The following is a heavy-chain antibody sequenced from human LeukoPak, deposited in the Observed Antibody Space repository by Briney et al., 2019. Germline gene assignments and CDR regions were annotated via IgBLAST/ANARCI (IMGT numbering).Heavy chain of an antibody. Sequence: SVKVSCKASGGTFSRYSISWVRQAPGQGLEWMGGITPIFGTPNYAQKFQGRVKITADASTSTAYMELSRLTSEDTAMYYCARDAAIYGNNGYYYIYWGQGTLVTVSS. V-gene: IGHV1-69*13. CDR2: ITPIFGTP. J-gene: IGHJ4*02. CDR1: GGTFSRYS. CDR3: ARDAAIYGNNGYYYIY. D-gene: IGHD3-22*01.